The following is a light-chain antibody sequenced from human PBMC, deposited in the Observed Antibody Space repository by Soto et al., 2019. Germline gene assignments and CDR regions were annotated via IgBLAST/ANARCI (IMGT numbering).Light chain of an antibody. V-gene: IGKV1-39*01. J-gene: IGKJ1*01. Sequence: DIQLTKSPSSLSASVGDRVTITCRGSQGVSKYLNWYQQKPGRAPMLLIYATSNLQHGVPSRFSGNGSGPNFTLTIASLQPEDLGIYYCQQTYSSPCTFGQGTKVDSK. CDR1: QGVSKY. CDR3: QQTYSSPCT. CDR2: ATS.